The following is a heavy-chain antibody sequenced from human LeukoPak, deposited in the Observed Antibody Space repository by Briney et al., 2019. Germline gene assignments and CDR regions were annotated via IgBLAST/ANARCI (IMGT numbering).Heavy chain of an antibody. J-gene: IGHJ4*02. CDR3: PRAAGYSSSSGEFDY. CDR2: IYSSGNT. CDR1: GGSISSYY. V-gene: IGHV4-4*07. D-gene: IGHD6-6*01. Sequence: PSETLSLTCTVSGGSISSYYWSWIRQPAGKGVEWIGRIYSSGNTHYNPSLKSRVTMSVDTSKNQFSLKLSSVTAADTAVYYCPRAAGYSSSSGEFDYWGQGTLVTVSS.